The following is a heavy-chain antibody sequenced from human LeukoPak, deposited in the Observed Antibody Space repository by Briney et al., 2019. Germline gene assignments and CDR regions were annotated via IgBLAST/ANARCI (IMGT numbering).Heavy chain of an antibody. V-gene: IGHV3-23*01. D-gene: IGHD5-12*01. CDR3: AKGAYDYIEMGYFDS. CDR2: LIGSSGST. Sequence: GGSLRLSCAASGFTSTNYAMNWVRQAPGKGLEWVSILIGSSGSTDYADSVKGRFTISRDTSKNTLFLQMNSLRAEDTTIYYCAKGAYDYIEMGYFDSWGQGTLVTVSS. J-gene: IGHJ4*02. CDR1: GFTSTNYA.